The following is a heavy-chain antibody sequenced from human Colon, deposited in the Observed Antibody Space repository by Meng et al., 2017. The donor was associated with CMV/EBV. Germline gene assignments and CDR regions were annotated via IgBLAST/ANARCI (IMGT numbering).Heavy chain of an antibody. CDR2: LSDSGETK. CDR1: GGSITSSF. D-gene: IGHD3-3*01. Sequence: GGSLRLSCTVSGGSITSSFWSWIRQPPGKGLEWVSGLSDSGETKYYLESVKGRFTISRDNSRNTLHLEMSSLRSEDTAVYYCAADTDFWSGYQYGMDVWGQGTTVTVSS. V-gene: IGHV3-23*01. CDR3: AADTDFWSGYQYGMDV. J-gene: IGHJ6*02.